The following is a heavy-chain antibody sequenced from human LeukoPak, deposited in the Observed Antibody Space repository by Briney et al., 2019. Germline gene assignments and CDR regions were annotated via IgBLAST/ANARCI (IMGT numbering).Heavy chain of an antibody. D-gene: IGHD3-22*01. CDR1: GYTFTENY. CDR3: ARGKSGYSP. Sequence: ASVKVSCKVSGYTFTENYIHWVRQSPGQGLEWRGLINPNSGAANYTQKFRGRVIMTRDTSISTAYMHLSRLRSDDTAVYYCARGKSGYSPWGQGTPVTVSS. V-gene: IGHV1-2*02. CDR2: INPNSGAA. J-gene: IGHJ4*02.